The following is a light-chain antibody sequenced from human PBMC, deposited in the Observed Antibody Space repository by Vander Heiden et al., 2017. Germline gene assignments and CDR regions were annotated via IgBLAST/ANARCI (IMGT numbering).Light chain of an antibody. CDR2: DND. V-gene: IGLV1-51*01. Sequence: QSVFTQPPSVSAAPGQKVTFSCSGSSSNIGNFYVSWYQQLPGAAPKLLSYDNDQRFSGTPDRFYGSKSGTSATLGITGLRTGDEADYYCGTWDSSLNALVFGGGTKLTVL. CDR3: GTWDSSLNALV. CDR1: SSNIGNFY. J-gene: IGLJ3*02.